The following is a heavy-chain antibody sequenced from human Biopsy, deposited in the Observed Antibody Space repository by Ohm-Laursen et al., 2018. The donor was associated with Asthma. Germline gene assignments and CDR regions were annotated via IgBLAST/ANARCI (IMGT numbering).Heavy chain of an antibody. V-gene: IGHV3-53*01. CDR1: GFAVSRDH. Sequence: LTLTSAASGFAVSRDHMFWVRQAPGKGLEWVSVIYSGGTSHTADSVRGRFTISRDYSKNTLYLQMHSLRAEDTAVYYCARGDSSNWSHYYFDYWGQGTLVTVSS. J-gene: IGHJ4*02. CDR3: ARGDSSNWSHYYFDY. D-gene: IGHD3-22*01. CDR2: IYSGGTS.